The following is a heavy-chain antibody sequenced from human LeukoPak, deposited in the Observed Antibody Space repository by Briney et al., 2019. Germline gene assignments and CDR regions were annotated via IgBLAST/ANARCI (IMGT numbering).Heavy chain of an antibody. CDR3: ARGVRRAANFDY. D-gene: IGHD2-15*01. CDR1: GGSISSYY. V-gene: IGHV4-59*01. Sequence: SETLSLTCTVSGGSISSYYWSWIRQPPGEGLEWIGYIYYSGSTNYNPSLKSRVTISVDTSKNQFSLKLSSVTAADTAVYYCARGVRRAANFDYWGQGTLVTVSS. CDR2: IYYSGST. J-gene: IGHJ4*02.